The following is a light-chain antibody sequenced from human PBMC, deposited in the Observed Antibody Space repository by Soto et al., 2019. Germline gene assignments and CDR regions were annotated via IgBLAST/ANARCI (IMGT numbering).Light chain of an antibody. V-gene: IGKV3-20*01. CDR3: QQYVSSPRT. J-gene: IGKJ2*01. CDR1: QSVSSNY. CDR2: DAS. Sequence: EIVLTQSPGTLYLSPGERATLSCRASQSVSSNYLAWYQQKPGQAPRLLIYDASSRATGVPDRFSGSGSGTDFTLAISRLEPEDVAVYYCQQYVSSPRTFGQGTKLEIK.